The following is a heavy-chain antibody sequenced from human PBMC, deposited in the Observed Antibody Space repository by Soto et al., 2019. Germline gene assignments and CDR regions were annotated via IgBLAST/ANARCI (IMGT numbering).Heavy chain of an antibody. V-gene: IGHV3-74*01. Sequence: EVQLVESGGGLVQPGGSLRLSCAASGLTFSSYWMHWVRQAPGKGLVWVSRINSAGSSTSYADSVKGRFTISRDNAKNTLYLQMNSLRAEDTAVYYCALSHTVTTDYWGQGTLVTVPS. J-gene: IGHJ4*02. CDR3: ALSHTVTTDY. CDR2: INSAGSST. D-gene: IGHD4-17*01. CDR1: GLTFSSYW.